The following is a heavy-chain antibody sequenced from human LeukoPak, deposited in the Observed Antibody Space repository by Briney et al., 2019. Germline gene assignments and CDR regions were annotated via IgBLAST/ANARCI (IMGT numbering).Heavy chain of an antibody. V-gene: IGHV3-30*02. Sequence: PGGSLRLSCAASGITFRSYGMHWVRQAPGKGLEWVAFIWYDGSNKYYAGSVKGRFTISRDNSRNTLFLQMNSLRAEDTAVYYCAILSAASLPYFDYWGQGTLVTVSS. CDR3: AILSAASLPYFDY. CDR1: GITFRSYG. J-gene: IGHJ4*02. D-gene: IGHD2-2*01. CDR2: IWYDGSNK.